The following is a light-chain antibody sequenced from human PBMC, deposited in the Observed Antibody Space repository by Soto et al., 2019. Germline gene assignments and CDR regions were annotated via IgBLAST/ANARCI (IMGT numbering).Light chain of an antibody. CDR1: QSVSSN. J-gene: IGKJ2*01. CDR3: QQYNNWPPAYT. V-gene: IGKV3-15*01. Sequence: EIMMTQSPATLSVSPGARATLSCRASQSVSSNFAWFQQKPGQAPRLLIYGASTRATGIPGRFSGSGSGTEFTLTISSLQSEDFAVYYCQQYNNWPPAYTFGQGTKLEIK. CDR2: GAS.